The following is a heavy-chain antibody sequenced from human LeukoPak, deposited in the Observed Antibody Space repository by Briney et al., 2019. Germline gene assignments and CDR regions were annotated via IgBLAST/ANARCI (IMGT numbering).Heavy chain of an antibody. CDR3: ARRVIRYCSSTSCSTHYYYYYMDV. D-gene: IGHD2-2*01. CDR2: IYYSGST. Sequence: PSETLSLTCTVSGGSISSSSYYWGWIRQPPGKGLEWIGSIYYSGSTYYNPSLKSRVTISVDTSKNQFSLKLSSVTAADTAVYYCARRVIRYCSSTSCSTHYYYYYMDVWGKGTTVTVSS. J-gene: IGHJ6*03. CDR1: GGSISSSSYY. V-gene: IGHV4-39*01.